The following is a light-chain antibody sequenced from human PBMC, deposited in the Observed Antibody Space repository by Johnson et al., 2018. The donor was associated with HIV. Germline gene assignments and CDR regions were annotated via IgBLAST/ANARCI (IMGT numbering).Light chain of an antibody. Sequence: QSVLTQPPSVSAAPGQQVTISCSGSSSNIADNYVSWYQQLPGTAPKLLIFDNNDRPSGIPDRFSGSKSRTSATLGITGLQTGDEADYYCGTWDSSLSVYVFGTGTKVTVL. CDR3: GTWDSSLSVYV. CDR2: DNN. V-gene: IGLV1-51*01. J-gene: IGLJ1*01. CDR1: SSNIADNY.